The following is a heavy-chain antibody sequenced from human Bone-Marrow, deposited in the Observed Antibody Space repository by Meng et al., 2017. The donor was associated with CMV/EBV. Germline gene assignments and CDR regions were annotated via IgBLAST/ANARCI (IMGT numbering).Heavy chain of an antibody. J-gene: IGHJ4*02. CDR3: ARGSWNYDF. V-gene: IGHV1-18*04. Sequence: ASVKVSCKASGYTFTVYYMHWVRQAPGQGLEWMGWISPYNGNTDYAQKFQGRVTMTTDTSTSTAYMEVRSLTSDDTAIYYCARGSWNYDFWGRGTLVTVSS. CDR1: GYTFTVYY. D-gene: IGHD1-7*01. CDR2: ISPYNGNT.